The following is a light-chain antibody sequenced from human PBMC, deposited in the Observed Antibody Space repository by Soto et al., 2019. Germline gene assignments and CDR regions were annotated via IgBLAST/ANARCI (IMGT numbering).Light chain of an antibody. CDR3: CSHAGSYTYV. J-gene: IGLJ6*01. V-gene: IGLV2-11*01. Sequence: QSVLTQPRSVSGSPGQSLTISCTGTSSDVGGYNYVSWYQQHPGKVPKLMIYDVTKRPSGVPDRFSGSKSGNTASLTISGLQAEYEADYYCCSHAGSYTYVFGTGTQLTVL. CDR2: DVT. CDR1: SSDVGGYNY.